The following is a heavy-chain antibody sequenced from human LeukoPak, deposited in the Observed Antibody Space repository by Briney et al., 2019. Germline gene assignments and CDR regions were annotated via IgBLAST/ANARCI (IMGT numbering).Heavy chain of an antibody. Sequence: LGGSLRLSCAASGFTFSDYYMSWIRQAPGKGLEGTSYISSSSYTNYADSVKGRFTISRDNAKNSLYLQMNSLRAEDTAVYYCARDRRVSGFDYWGQGTLVTVSS. CDR2: ISSSSYT. J-gene: IGHJ4*02. CDR3: ARDRRVSGFDY. V-gene: IGHV3-11*05. CDR1: GFTFSDYY.